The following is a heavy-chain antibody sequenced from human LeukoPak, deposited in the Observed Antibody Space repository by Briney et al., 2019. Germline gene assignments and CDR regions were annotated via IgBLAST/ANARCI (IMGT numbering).Heavy chain of an antibody. CDR1: GFTFSSYA. CDR2: ISGSGGST. V-gene: IGHV3-23*01. CDR3: AKDLQYDYVWGSYRHALDY. J-gene: IGHJ4*02. Sequence: GGSLRLSCAASGFTFSSYAMSWVRQAPGKGLEWVSAISGSGGSTYYAGSVKGRFTISRDNSKNTLYLQMNSLRADDTAVYYCAKDLQYDYVWGSYRHALDYWGQGTLVTVSS. D-gene: IGHD3-16*02.